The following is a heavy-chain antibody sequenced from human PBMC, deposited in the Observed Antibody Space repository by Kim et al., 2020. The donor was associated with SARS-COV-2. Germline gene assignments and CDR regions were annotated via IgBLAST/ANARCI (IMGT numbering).Heavy chain of an antibody. J-gene: IGHJ6*02. D-gene: IGHD3-9*01. Sequence: GGSLRLSCAASGFTFDDYAMHWVRQAPGKGLEWVSGISWNSGSIGYADSVKGRFTISRDNAKNSLYLQMNSLRAEDTALYYCAKSELRYFDWLSDYYYYYGMDVWGQGTTVTVSS. CDR2: ISWNSGSI. V-gene: IGHV3-9*01. CDR3: AKSELRYFDWLSDYYYYYGMDV. CDR1: GFTFDDYA.